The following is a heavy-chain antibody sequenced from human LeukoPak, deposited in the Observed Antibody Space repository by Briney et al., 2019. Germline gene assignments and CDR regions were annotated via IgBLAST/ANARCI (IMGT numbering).Heavy chain of an antibody. D-gene: IGHD2-15*01. J-gene: IGHJ4*02. V-gene: IGHV1-69*06. CDR3: ARDVLGYCSGGSCYSDY. CDR2: IIPIFGTA. CDR1: GGAFSSYA. Sequence: APGQGSCRASGGAFSSYAISWVRPAPGQGLGWMGGIIPIFGTANYPQKFQGRVTITADKSTSTAYMELSSLRSEDTAVYYCARDVLGYCSGGSCYSDYWGQGTLVTVSS.